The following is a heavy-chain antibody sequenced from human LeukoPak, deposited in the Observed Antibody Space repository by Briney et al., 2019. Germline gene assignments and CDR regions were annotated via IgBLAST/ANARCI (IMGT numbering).Heavy chain of an antibody. CDR2: IYHSGST. Sequence: SETLSLTCTVSGGSISSSSYYWGWIRQPPGKGLEWIGYIYHSGSTYYNPSLKSRVTIPVDRSKNQFSLKLSSVTAADTAVYYCARDEGYCSSTSCHANNWFDPWGQGTLVTVSS. V-gene: IGHV4-39*07. J-gene: IGHJ5*02. CDR3: ARDEGYCSSTSCHANNWFDP. CDR1: GGSISSSSYY. D-gene: IGHD2-2*01.